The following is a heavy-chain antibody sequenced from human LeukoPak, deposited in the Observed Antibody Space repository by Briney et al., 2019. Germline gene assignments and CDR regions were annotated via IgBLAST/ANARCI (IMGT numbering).Heavy chain of an antibody. J-gene: IGHJ3*01. Sequence: SQTLSLTCAISGDSVSTNSASWNWIRQPPSRGLEWLGRTYYRSKWYNEYPVSVKSRIVINPDTSKNQFSLQLNSVTPEDTAVYYCARGNRGAFDVWGQGTMVTVSA. CDR2: TYYRSKWYN. D-gene: IGHD3-10*01. V-gene: IGHV6-1*01. CDR1: GDSVSTNSAS. CDR3: ARGNRGAFDV.